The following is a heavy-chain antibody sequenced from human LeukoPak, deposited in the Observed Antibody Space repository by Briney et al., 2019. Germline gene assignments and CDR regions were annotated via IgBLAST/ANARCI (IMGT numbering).Heavy chain of an antibody. CDR3: TRSITFGGLIVSAEKLDY. Sequence: GGSLRLSCTTSGFNFGDYAMSWVRQAPGKGLEWVGFIRSKANGGTTEYAASVKGRFTISRDDSKSIAYLQMNSLKTEDTAVYYCTRSITFGGLIVSAEKLDYWGQGTLVTVSS. D-gene: IGHD3-16*02. CDR2: IRSKANGGTT. J-gene: IGHJ4*02. CDR1: GFNFGDYA. V-gene: IGHV3-49*04.